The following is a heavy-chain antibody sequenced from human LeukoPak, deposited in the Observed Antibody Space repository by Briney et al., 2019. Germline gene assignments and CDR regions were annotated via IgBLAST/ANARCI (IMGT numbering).Heavy chain of an antibody. CDR1: GYTFTSYY. Sequence: ASVKVSCKASGYTFTSYYMHWVRQAPGQGLEWMVIINPTSGSTNYAQKFQGRITTTRDTSTSTVYMELSSLRSEDTAVYYCARDGYKGYSESYYEDCWGQGTLVTVSS. J-gene: IGHJ4*02. V-gene: IGHV1-46*01. CDR2: INPTSGST. CDR3: ARDGYKGYSESYYEDC. D-gene: IGHD1-26*01.